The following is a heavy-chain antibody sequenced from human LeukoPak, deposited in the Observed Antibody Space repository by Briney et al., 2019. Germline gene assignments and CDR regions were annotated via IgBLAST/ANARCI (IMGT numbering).Heavy chain of an antibody. J-gene: IGHJ4*02. D-gene: IGHD4-11*01. CDR2: INPSGGST. CDR3: ARASEDSKGYFDY. CDR1: GYTFTSYY. Sequence: GASVKVSCKASGYTFTSYYMHWVRQAPGQGLEWMGIINPSGGSTSYAQKFQGRVTITADESTSTAYMELSSLRSEDTAVYYCARASEDSKGYFDYWGQGTLVTVSS. V-gene: IGHV1-46*01.